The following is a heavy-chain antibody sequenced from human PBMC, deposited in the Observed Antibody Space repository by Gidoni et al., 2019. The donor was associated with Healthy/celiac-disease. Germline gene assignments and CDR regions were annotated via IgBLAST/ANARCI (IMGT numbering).Heavy chain of an antibody. CDR1: VFTCSSYA. Sequence: QVQLVESGGGVVQPGRSRRPSVAASVFTCSSYAMHVVRQAPGKGLEWVAVISYDGSNKYYADSVKGRFTISRDNSKNTLYLQMNSLRAEDTAVYYCARGGIAAAGYFDYWGQGTLVTVSS. V-gene: IGHV3-30-3*01. CDR2: ISYDGSNK. J-gene: IGHJ4*02. CDR3: ARGGIAAAGYFDY. D-gene: IGHD6-13*01.